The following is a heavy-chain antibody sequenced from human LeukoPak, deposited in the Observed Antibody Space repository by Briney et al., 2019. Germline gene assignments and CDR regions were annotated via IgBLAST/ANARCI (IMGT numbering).Heavy chain of an antibody. CDR3: ARHRPTMVRGVIRMGTGYYYMDV. V-gene: IGHV4-39*01. CDR2: IYYSGST. Sequence: SETLSLTCSVSGDSISSSSCYWGWIRQPPGKGLEWIGSIYYSGSTYYNPSLKSRVIISVDTSKNQISLKLSSVTAADTAVYYCARHRPTMVRGVIRMGTGYYYMDVWGKGTTVTISS. J-gene: IGHJ6*03. CDR1: GDSISSSSCY. D-gene: IGHD3-10*01.